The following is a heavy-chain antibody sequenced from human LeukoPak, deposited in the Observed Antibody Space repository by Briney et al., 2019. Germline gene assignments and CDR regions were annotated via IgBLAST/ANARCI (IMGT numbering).Heavy chain of an antibody. CDR1: GFTFSAYS. V-gene: IGHV3-48*04. CDR2: IDGTTRII. CDR3: ARDRHLWFGESHPMDV. J-gene: IGHJ6*02. Sequence: GGSLRLSCAASGFTFSAYSMNWVRQAPGKGLEWISFIDGTTRIIFYADSVKGRFTISRDNAKNLLFLQMNSLRAEDTAVYYYARDRHLWFGESHPMDVWGQGTTVTVSS. D-gene: IGHD3-10*01.